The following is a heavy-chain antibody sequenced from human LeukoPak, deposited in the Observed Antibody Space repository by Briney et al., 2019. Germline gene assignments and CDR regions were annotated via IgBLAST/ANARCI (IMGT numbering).Heavy chain of an antibody. Sequence: PGGSLRLSCTASGFTINTYWMSWVRLAPGKGLEWVANIYEHGSEAFYVDSVRGRFTISRDNAKNSLYLQMNSLRAEDTAVYYCARDTDAGTTDYWGEGTVVIVSS. D-gene: IGHD1-7*01. J-gene: IGHJ4*02. CDR3: ARDTDAGTTDY. V-gene: IGHV3-7*01. CDR2: IYEHGSEA. CDR1: GFTINTYW.